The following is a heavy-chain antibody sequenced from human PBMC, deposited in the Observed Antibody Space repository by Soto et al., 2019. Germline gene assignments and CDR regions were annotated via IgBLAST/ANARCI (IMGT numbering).Heavy chain of an antibody. CDR2: IYYSGST. V-gene: IGHV4-31*03. J-gene: IGHJ5*02. D-gene: IGHD3-3*01. Sequence: QVQLQESGPGLVKPSQTLSLTCTVSGGSISSGDYYWSWIRQHPGKGLEWIGYIYYSGSTYYNPSLKRRVTISLDKSKNQFSLKLSSVTAADTAVYFCARWWSGSRQGFDPWGQGTLVTVSS. CDR1: GGSISSGDYY. CDR3: ARWWSGSRQGFDP.